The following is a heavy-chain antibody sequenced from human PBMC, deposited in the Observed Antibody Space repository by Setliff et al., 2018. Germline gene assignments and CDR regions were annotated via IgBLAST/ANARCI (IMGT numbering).Heavy chain of an antibody. J-gene: IGHJ4*02. D-gene: IGHD2-15*01. CDR1: GYSISSGYY. CDR3: ARDGGANGGNPAFDY. V-gene: IGHV4-38-2*02. Sequence: SETLSLTCAVSGYSISSGYYWGWIRQPPGKGLEWIGSIYHSGSTYYNPSLKSRVTISVDTSKNQFSLKLSSVTAADTAVYYCARDGGANGGNPAFDYWGQGTLVTVSS. CDR2: IYHSGST.